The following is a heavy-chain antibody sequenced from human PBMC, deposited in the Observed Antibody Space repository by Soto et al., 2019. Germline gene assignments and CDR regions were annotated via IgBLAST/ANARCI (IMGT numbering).Heavy chain of an antibody. CDR3: ARDHIGSTRGAMDV. CDR1: GYTFTGYY. V-gene: IGHV1-2*04. Sequence: GASVKVSCKASGYTFTGYYMHWVRQAPGQGLEWMGWINPNSGGTNYAQKFQGWVTMTRDTSISTAYMELSRLRSDDTAVYYCARDHIGSTRGAMDVWGKGTTVTVAS. D-gene: IGHD2-2*01. J-gene: IGHJ6*03. CDR2: INPNSGGT.